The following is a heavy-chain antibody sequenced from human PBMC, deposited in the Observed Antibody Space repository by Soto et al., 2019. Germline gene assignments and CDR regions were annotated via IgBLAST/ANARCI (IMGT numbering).Heavy chain of an antibody. Sequence: QVQLVQSGAEVKKPGASVKVSCKASGYIFTSYYIHWVRQAPVQGLEWMGWINPFDGCRMFAQSFQGRGTMTRDTSTSTVYMEVSSMRSEDTAVYYCSRVDPGETSPFDHWGQGTLVTVSS. CDR1: GYIFTSYY. CDR2: INPFDGCR. J-gene: IGHJ4*02. D-gene: IGHD3-10*01. CDR3: SRVDPGETSPFDH. V-gene: IGHV1-46*03.